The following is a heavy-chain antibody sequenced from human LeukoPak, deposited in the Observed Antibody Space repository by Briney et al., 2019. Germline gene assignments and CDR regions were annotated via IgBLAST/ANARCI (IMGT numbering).Heavy chain of an antibody. CDR3: ARDRSGGPYYYYYYGMDV. D-gene: IGHD3-10*01. V-gene: IGHV1-2*03. CDR2: INPNSGGT. CDR1: GYTFTGYY. J-gene: IGHJ6*02. Sequence: LVASVKVSCKASGYTFTGYYMHWARQAPGQGLEWMGWINPNSGGTNYAQKFQGRVTMTRDTSISTAYMELSRLRSDDTAVYYCARDRSGGPYYYYYYGMDVWGQGTTVTVSS.